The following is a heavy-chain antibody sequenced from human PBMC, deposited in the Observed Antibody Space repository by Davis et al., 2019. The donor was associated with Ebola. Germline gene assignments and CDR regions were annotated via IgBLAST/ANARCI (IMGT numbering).Heavy chain of an antibody. J-gene: IGHJ5*02. D-gene: IGHD1-26*01. CDR2: IYYSGST. V-gene: IGHV4-61*08. CDR1: GGSISSGGYY. CDR3: ARLLIQGWFDP. Sequence: MPSETLSLTCTVSGGSISSGGYYWSWIRQHPGKGLEWIGYIYYSGSTYYNPSLKSRVTISVDTSKNQFSLKLSSVTAADTAVYYCARLLIQGWFDPWGQGTLVTVSS.